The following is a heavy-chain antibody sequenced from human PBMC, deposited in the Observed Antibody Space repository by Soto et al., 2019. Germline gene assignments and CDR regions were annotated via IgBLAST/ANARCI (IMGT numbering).Heavy chain of an antibody. D-gene: IGHD6-13*01. CDR3: GRGRALGAADFDY. Sequence: QVQLVQSGAEVKKPGASVKVSCKAAGYTFTSYGVSWVRQAPGQGLAWMGWISAYNGHTNYAQKLQGRCTRTTDTPMSTAYVELRSPRADDTAGYYCGRGRALGAADFDYWGQGTMVTVSS. V-gene: IGHV1-18*01. CDR2: ISAYNGHT. J-gene: IGHJ4*02. CDR1: GYTFTSYG.